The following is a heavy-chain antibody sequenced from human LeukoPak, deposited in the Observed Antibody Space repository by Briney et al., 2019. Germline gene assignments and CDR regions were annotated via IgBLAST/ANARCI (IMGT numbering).Heavy chain of an antibody. D-gene: IGHD3-10*01. CDR2: INAANTNK. Sequence: SSVKVSCMASGYTFTSYAIHWVRQAPGQRLEWMGWINAANTNKKYSREFQGRVTFTRDTLASTAYMELHFLRSEDMAVYYCVRAYPYGSSGGGDSWGQGTLVTVST. J-gene: IGHJ4*02. V-gene: IGHV1-3*03. CDR3: VRAYPYGSSGGGDS. CDR1: GYTFTSYA.